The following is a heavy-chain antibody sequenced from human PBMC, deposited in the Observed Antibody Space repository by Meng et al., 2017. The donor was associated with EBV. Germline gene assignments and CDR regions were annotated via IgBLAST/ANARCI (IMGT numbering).Heavy chain of an antibody. D-gene: IGHD3-10*01. J-gene: IGHJ4*02. CDR1: GGTFSSYA. Sequence: QVQLVQSGAEVKKPXPSVKVSCKASGGTFSSYAISWVRQAPGQGLEWMGGIIPIFGTANYAQKFQGRVTITADESTSTAYMELSSLRSEDTAVYYCARSKSITMVQGVIIWARWGQGTLVTVSS. CDR2: IIPIFGTA. V-gene: IGHV1-69*01. CDR3: ARSKSITMVQGVIIWAR.